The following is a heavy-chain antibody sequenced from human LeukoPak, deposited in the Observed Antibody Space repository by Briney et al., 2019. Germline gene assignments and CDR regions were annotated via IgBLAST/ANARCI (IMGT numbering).Heavy chain of an antibody. CDR2: IYNSRST. V-gene: IGHV4-59*08. CDR1: GGSISSYY. J-gene: IGHJ3*02. Sequence: SETLSLTCAVSGGSISSYYWTWIRQPPGKGLEWIGYIYNSRSTNYNPSLKSRVTISVDTSKNQFSLKLNSVTAADTAVYYCARRNILTEGEAFDIWGQGTMVTVSS. D-gene: IGHD3-9*01. CDR3: ARRNILTEGEAFDI.